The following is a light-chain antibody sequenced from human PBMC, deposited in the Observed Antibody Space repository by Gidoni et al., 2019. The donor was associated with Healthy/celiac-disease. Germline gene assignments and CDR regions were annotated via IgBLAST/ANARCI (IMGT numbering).Light chain of an antibody. V-gene: IGKV1-5*03. CDR2: KAS. CDR3: QQYNSYSPWT. Sequence: DIQMTQSPSTLSASVGDRVTITCRASQSISSWLAWYQQKPGKAPKRLIYKASSLESGVPSRFSGSGSGTEFTLTISSLQHDDFATYYCQQYNSYSPWTFGQGTKVEIK. J-gene: IGKJ1*01. CDR1: QSISSW.